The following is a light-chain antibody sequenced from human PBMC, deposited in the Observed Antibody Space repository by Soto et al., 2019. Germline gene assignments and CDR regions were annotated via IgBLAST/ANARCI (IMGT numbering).Light chain of an antibody. Sequence: QSALTQPASMSGSPGQSITISCAGTSNDVGAYNYVSWYQHHPGQAPKLMIYEVTNRPSGVSPRFSGSNSGNTASLTISGLQAEDEADYYCYSYTTTNTWLFGGGTKLTVL. J-gene: IGLJ2*01. CDR1: SNDVGAYNY. CDR2: EVT. V-gene: IGLV2-14*01. CDR3: YSYTTTNTWL.